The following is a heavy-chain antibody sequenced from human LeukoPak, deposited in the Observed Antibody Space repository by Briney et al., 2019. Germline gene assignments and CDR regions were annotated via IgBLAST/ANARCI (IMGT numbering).Heavy chain of an antibody. Sequence: ASVKVSCKASRYTFTGYYMHWVRQAPGHGLEWMGWINPNSGGTNYAQKFQGRVTMTRDTSISTAYMELSRLRSDDTAVYYCATDRGSSGPRYYFDYWGQGTLVTVSS. CDR2: INPNSGGT. V-gene: IGHV1-2*02. CDR3: ATDRGSSGPRYYFDY. D-gene: IGHD3-22*01. CDR1: RYTFTGYY. J-gene: IGHJ4*02.